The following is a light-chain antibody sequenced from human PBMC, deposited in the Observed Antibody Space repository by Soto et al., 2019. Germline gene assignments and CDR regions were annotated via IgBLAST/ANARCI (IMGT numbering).Light chain of an antibody. CDR1: SSGVGGYNY. CDR2: EVS. J-gene: IGLJ1*01. Sequence: QSALTQPASVSGSPGQSITISCTGTSSGVGGYNYVSWYQQHPGKAPKLMIYEVSNRPSGVSNRFSGSKSGNTASLTISGLQAADEADYYCSSYTSSSTYVFGTGTKVTVL. V-gene: IGLV2-14*01. CDR3: SSYTSSSTYV.